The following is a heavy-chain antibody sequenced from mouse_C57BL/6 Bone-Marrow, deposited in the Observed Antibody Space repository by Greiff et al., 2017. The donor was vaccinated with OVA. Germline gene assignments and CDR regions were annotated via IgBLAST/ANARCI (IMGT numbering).Heavy chain of an antibody. CDR2: INPNNGGT. D-gene: IGHD1-1*01. Sequence: EVKLMESGPELVKPGASVKIPCKASGYTFTDYNMDWVKQSHGKSLEWIGDINPNNGGTIYNQKFTGKATLTVDKSSSTAYMELRSLTSEDTAVYYCARGLITTVVATDYYAMDYWGQGTSVTVSS. V-gene: IGHV1-18*01. CDR3: ARGLITTVVATDYYAMDY. CDR1: GYTFTDYN. J-gene: IGHJ4*01.